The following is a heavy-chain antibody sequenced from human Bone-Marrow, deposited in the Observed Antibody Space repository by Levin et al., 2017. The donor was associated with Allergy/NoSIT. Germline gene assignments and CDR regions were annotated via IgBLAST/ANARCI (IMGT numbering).Heavy chain of an antibody. V-gene: IGHV4-59*01. CDR1: GGSISSYY. Sequence: HSQTLSLTCTVSGGSISSYYWSWIRQPPGKGLEWIGYIYYSGSTNYNPSLRSRVTISVDTSKNQISLKLSSVTAADTAVYYCARELAAWGQGTLVTVSS. CDR3: ARELAA. D-gene: IGHD3-3*02. CDR2: IYYSGST. J-gene: IGHJ5*02.